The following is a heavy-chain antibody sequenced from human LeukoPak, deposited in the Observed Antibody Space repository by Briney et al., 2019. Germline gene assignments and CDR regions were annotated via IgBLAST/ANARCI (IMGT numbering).Heavy chain of an antibody. V-gene: IGHV4-34*01. CDR3: ARGWRRNGGYYYDSSGYYYYFDY. Sequence: KSSETLSLTCAVYGGSFSGYYWSWIRQPPGKGLEWIGEINHSGSTNYNPSLKSRVTISVGTSKNQFSLKLSSVTAADTAVYYCARGWRRNGGYYYDSSGYYYYFDYWGQGTLVTVSS. D-gene: IGHD3-22*01. J-gene: IGHJ4*02. CDR2: INHSGST. CDR1: GGSFSGYY.